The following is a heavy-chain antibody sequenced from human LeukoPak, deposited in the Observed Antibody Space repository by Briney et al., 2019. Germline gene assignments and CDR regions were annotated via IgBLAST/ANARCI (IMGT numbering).Heavy chain of an antibody. CDR3: GRVGCSRGDCYSSADS. D-gene: IGHD2-15*01. CDR1: GYTFTRYG. CDR2: INPYNGNT. Sequence: ASVKVSCKTSGYTFTRYGIAWVRQAPGQGLEGMGWINPYNGNTKYEQKFQGRVTLTTDTSTSTAYMELRRLTSDDTAVYYCGRVGCSRGDCYSSADSWGPGTLVTVSS. V-gene: IGHV1-18*01. J-gene: IGHJ5*01.